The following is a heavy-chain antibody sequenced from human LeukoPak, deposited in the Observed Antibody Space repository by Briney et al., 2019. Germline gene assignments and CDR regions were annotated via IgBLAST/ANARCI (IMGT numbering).Heavy chain of an antibody. J-gene: IGHJ4*02. V-gene: IGHV3-23*01. CDR1: GFTFSSYA. CDR3: AKRLMYYSGWFVLDY. D-gene: IGHD5-12*01. CDR2: ISSGGGST. Sequence: PGRSLRLSCAASGFTFSSYAMHWVRQAPGKGLEWVSAISSGGGSTYYTDSVKGRFTISRDNSKNTLYLQMNSLRAEDTALYYCAKRLMYYSGWFVLDYWGQGTLVTVSS.